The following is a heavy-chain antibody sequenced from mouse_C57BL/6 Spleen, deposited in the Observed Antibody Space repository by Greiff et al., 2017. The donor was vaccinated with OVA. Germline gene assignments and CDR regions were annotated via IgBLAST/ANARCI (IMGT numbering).Heavy chain of an antibody. D-gene: IGHD2-4*01. Sequence: EVHLVESGGGLVKPGGSLKLSCAASGFTFSSYAMSWVRQTPEKRLEWVATISDGGSYTYYPDNVKGRFTISRDNAKNNLYLQMSHLKSEDTAMYYCASPIYYDYDNWFAYWGQGTLVTVSA. CDR1: GFTFSSYA. V-gene: IGHV5-4*01. J-gene: IGHJ3*01. CDR2: ISDGGSYT. CDR3: ASPIYYDYDNWFAY.